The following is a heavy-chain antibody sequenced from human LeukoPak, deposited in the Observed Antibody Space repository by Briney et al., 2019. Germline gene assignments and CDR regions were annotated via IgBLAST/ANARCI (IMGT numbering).Heavy chain of an antibody. V-gene: IGHV1-69*01. CDR1: GGTFSSYA. J-gene: IGHJ6*02. Sequence: GASVKVSCKASGGTFSSYAISWVRQAPGQGLEWMGGIIPIFGTANYAQKFQGRVTITADESTSTAYMELSSLRSEDTAVYYCARDLKRSSGWFVDYYYYYGMDVWGQGTTVTVSS. D-gene: IGHD6-19*01. CDR3: ARDLKRSSGWFVDYYYYYGMDV. CDR2: IIPIFGTA.